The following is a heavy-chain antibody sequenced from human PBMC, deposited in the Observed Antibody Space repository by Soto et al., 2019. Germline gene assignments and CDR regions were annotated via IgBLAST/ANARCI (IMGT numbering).Heavy chain of an antibody. J-gene: IGHJ6*02. CDR2: INSDGSST. CDR1: GFTFSSYW. Sequence: PGGSLRLSCAAPGFTFSSYWMHWVRQAPGKGLVWVSRINSDGSSTSYADSVKGRFTISRDNAKNTLYLQMNSLRAEDTAVYYCAREVVVPAAIAYYYGMDVWGQGTTVTVSS. CDR3: AREVVVPAAIAYYYGMDV. D-gene: IGHD2-2*01. V-gene: IGHV3-74*01.